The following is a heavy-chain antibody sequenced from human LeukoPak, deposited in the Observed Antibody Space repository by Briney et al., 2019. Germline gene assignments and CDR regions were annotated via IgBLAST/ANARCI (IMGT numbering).Heavy chain of an antibody. CDR3: ATLTAANNWFDP. CDR1: GFTFSSYS. Sequence: GGSLRLSCAASGFTFSSYSMNWVRQAPGKGLEWVSSISSSSSYIYYADSVKGRFTISRDNAKNSLYLQMNSLRAEDTAVHYCATLTAANNWFDPWGQGTLVTVSS. J-gene: IGHJ5*02. CDR2: ISSSSSYI. V-gene: IGHV3-21*01. D-gene: IGHD6-13*01.